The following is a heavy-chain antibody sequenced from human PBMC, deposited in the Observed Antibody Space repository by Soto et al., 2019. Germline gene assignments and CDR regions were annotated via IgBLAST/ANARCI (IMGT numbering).Heavy chain of an antibody. D-gene: IGHD3-22*01. CDR2: IDWDDDK. V-gene: IGHV2-70*01. Sequence: SGPTLVNPTQTLTLTCTFSGFSLSTSGMCVSWIRQPPGKALEWLALIDWDDDKYYSTSLKTRLTISKDTSKNQVVLTMTNMDPVDTATYYCARSTYYYDSSGYYDYWGQGTLVTVSS. CDR1: GFSLSTSGMC. J-gene: IGHJ4*02. CDR3: ARSTYYYDSSGYYDY.